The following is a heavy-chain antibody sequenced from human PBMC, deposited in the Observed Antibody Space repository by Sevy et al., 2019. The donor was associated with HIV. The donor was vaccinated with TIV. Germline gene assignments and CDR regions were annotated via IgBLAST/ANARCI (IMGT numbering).Heavy chain of an antibody. CDR1: GFTFSSYW. Sequence: GGSLRLSCAASGFTFSSYWMSWVRQAPGKGLEWVANIKQDGSEKYYVDSVKGRFTISRDNAKNSLYLQMNSLRAEDTAVYYCARDARRVVPAANAYYYMDVWGKGTTVTVSS. J-gene: IGHJ6*03. CDR3: ARDARRVVPAANAYYYMDV. V-gene: IGHV3-7*03. CDR2: IKQDGSEK. D-gene: IGHD2-2*01.